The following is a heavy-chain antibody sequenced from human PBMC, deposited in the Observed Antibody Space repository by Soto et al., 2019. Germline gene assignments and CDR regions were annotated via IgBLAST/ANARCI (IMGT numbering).Heavy chain of an antibody. J-gene: IGHJ4*02. D-gene: IGHD2-15*01. CDR2: IIPILGIA. Sequence: QVQLVQSGAEVKKPGSSVKVSCKASGGTFSSYTISWVRQAPGQGLEWMGRIIPILGIANYAQKFQGRVTITADKSTSTAYMELSSLRSEDTAVYYCARDQQGGDVVVVAAQAYWGQGTLVTVSS. V-gene: IGHV1-69*08. CDR1: GGTFSSYT. CDR3: ARDQQGGDVVVVAAQAY.